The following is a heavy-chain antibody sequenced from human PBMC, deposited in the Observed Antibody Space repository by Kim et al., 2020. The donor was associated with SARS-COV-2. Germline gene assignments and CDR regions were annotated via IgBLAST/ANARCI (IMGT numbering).Heavy chain of an antibody. Sequence: GGSLRLSCAASGFTFSSYAMSWVRQAPGKGLEWVSAISGSGGSTYYADSVKGRFTISRDNSKNTLYLQMNSLRAEDTAVYYCASDYDFWSGHYGMDVWGQGTTVTVSS. J-gene: IGHJ6*02. CDR1: GFTFSSYA. V-gene: IGHV3-23*01. CDR3: ASDYDFWSGHYGMDV. CDR2: ISGSGGST. D-gene: IGHD3-3*01.